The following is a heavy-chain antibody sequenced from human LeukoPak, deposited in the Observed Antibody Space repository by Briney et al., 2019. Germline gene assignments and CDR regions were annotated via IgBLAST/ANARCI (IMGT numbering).Heavy chain of an antibody. D-gene: IGHD1-7*01. V-gene: IGHV4-38-2*02. CDR1: GYSISSGYY. CDR2: IHHGGST. Sequence: KPSETLSLTCAVSGYSISSGYYWGWIRQPPGQGLECIGSIHHGGSTYYNSSLKSRVTISVDTSKNQFSLKLSSVTAADTAVYYCARDYAGTPDWFDPWGQGTLVTVSS. CDR3: ARDYAGTPDWFDP. J-gene: IGHJ5*02.